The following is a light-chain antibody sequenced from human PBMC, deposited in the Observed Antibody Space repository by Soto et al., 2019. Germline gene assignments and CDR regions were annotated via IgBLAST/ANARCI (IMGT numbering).Light chain of an antibody. V-gene: IGKV3-15*01. J-gene: IGKJ3*01. CDR3: QQYNNWRIS. Sequence: EIMLTQSPATLSVSPGESATLSCRAGQSVRRDLAWYQQKTGQAPRLLFYDASTRATGTPARFSGSGSETEFPLTISSLQSEDLEVYYCQQYNNWRISFGPGTKVDLE. CDR2: DAS. CDR1: QSVRRD.